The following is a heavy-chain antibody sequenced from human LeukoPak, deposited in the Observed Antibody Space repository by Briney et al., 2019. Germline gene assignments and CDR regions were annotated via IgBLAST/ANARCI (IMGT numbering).Heavy chain of an antibody. D-gene: IGHD3-10*01. CDR3: ARGDGSGSYDYFDY. CDR2: INHSGST. J-gene: IGHJ4*02. CDR1: GGSFSGYY. V-gene: IGHV4-34*01. Sequence: SETLSLTCAVNGGSFSGYYWTWIRQSPGKGLEWIGEINHSGSTNYNPSLKSRVTISVDTSKNQFSLKLSSVTAADTAVYYCARGDGSGSYDYFDYWGQGTLVTVSS.